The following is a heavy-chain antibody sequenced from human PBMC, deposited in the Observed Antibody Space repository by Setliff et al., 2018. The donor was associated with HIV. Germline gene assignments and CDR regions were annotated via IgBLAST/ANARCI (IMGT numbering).Heavy chain of an antibody. J-gene: IGHJ4*02. D-gene: IGHD6-25*01. CDR2: IDWDADK. CDR1: GFSLSTSGMR. CDR3: AREIAAPQGFDY. V-gene: IGHV2-70*04. Sequence: ESGPTLVNPGASQGPPSTFSGFSLSTSGMRVSLIRQPPGKALEWLARIDWDADKFYTTSLKTRLTISKDTSKNQVVLTMTNMDPVDTATYYCAREIAAPQGFDYWGQGTLVTVSS.